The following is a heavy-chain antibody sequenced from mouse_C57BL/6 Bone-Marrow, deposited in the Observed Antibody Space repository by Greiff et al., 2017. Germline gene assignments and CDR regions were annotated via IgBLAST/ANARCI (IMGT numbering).Heavy chain of an antibody. Sequence: EVMLVESGGDLVKPGGSLKLSCAASGFTFSSYGMSWVRQTPDKRLEWVATISSGGSYTYYPDSVKGRFTISSDNAKNTLYLQMRSLKSEDTAMYYCARYWYYGSSYVGWFAYWGQGTLVTVSA. CDR3: ARYWYYGSSYVGWFAY. J-gene: IGHJ3*01. D-gene: IGHD1-1*01. V-gene: IGHV5-6*01. CDR2: ISSGGSYT. CDR1: GFTFSSYG.